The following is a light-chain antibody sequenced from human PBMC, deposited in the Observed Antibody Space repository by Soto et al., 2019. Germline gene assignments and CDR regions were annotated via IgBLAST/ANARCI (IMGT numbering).Light chain of an antibody. CDR3: MQGLRTPWT. CDR2: FGS. V-gene: IGKV2-28*01. Sequence: EIVMTQSPLSLPVTPVEPASISCRSSQSLLESNGYNCLDWYLQRPGQSPQLLIYFGSYRASGVPDRFSGSGSGTDFKLKISRVEAEDVGVYYCMQGLRTPWTFGQGTKVEIK. CDR1: QSLLESNGYNC. J-gene: IGKJ1*01.